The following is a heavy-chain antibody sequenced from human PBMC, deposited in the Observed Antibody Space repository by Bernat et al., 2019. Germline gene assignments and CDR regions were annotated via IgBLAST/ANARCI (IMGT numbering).Heavy chain of an antibody. D-gene: IGHD4-17*01. V-gene: IGHV3-30-3*01. CDR3: ARDSTVTMNFSGMDV. CDR2: ISYDGSNK. J-gene: IGHJ6*02. Sequence: QVQLVESGGDVVQPGRSLRLSCAASGFTFSSYAMHWVRQAPGKGLEWVAVISYDGSNKYYADSVKGRFTISRDNSKNTLYLQMNSLRAEDTAVYYCARDSTVTMNFSGMDVWGQGTTVTVSS. CDR1: GFTFSSYA.